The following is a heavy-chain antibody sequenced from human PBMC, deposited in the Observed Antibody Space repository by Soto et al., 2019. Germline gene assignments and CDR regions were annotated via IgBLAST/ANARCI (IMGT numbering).Heavy chain of an antibody. Sequence: QITLKESGPTRVKPTQTLALTCTFSGFSLTTSGVGVGWIRKTPGKALEWLAVIYWDDDKRYNPSLKNRLTITKDTSKNQVVLIMAAMDPVDTGTYFCAHRGYMYGNWDHGYFDYWGQGTLVTVSS. D-gene: IGHD7-27*01. CDR2: IYWDDDK. J-gene: IGHJ4*02. V-gene: IGHV2-5*02. CDR1: GFSLTTSGVG. CDR3: AHRGYMYGNWDHGYFDY.